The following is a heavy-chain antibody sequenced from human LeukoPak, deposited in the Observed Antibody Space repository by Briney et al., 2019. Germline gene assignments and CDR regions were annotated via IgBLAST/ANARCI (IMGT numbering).Heavy chain of an antibody. D-gene: IGHD3-16*01. CDR2: IYYSGST. Sequence: SETLSLTCTVSGVSISSYYWSWIRQPPGKGLEWIGYIYYSGSTNYNPSLKSRVTISVDTSKNQFSLKLSSVTAADTAVYYCARSFHSMIWFDPWGQGTLVTVSS. J-gene: IGHJ5*02. CDR3: ARSFHSMIWFDP. CDR1: GVSISSYY. V-gene: IGHV4-59*01.